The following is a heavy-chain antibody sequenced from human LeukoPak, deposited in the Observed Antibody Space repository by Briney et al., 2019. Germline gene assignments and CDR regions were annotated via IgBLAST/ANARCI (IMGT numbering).Heavy chain of an antibody. CDR2: IYSDGDT. CDR1: GFTVSSNY. Sequence: PGGSLRLSCAASGFTVSSNYMSWVRQAPGKGLEWVSLIYSDGDTYYADSVKGRFTISRDNSKNTLYLQMNSLRAEDTAVYYCARSPQGGHFDFWGQGTLVTVSS. J-gene: IGHJ4*02. CDR3: ARSPQGGHFDF. D-gene: IGHD2-15*01. V-gene: IGHV3-66*01.